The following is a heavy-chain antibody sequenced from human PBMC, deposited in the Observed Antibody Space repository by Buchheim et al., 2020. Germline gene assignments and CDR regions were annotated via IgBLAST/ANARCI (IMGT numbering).Heavy chain of an antibody. D-gene: IGHD4-11*01. Sequence: QVQLVESGGGVVQPGRSLRLSCAASGFTFSNYGMHWVRQAPGKGLEWVAIIWYDGSNKYYADFVKGRFTISRDNSKNTLYLQMNSLRVEDTAVYYCARRVYSTYYYMDVWGKGTT. V-gene: IGHV3-33*01. J-gene: IGHJ6*03. CDR2: IWYDGSNK. CDR3: ARRVYSTYYYMDV. CDR1: GFTFSNYG.